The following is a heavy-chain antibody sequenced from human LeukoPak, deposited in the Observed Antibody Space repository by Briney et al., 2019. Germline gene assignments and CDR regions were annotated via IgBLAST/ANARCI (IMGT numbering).Heavy chain of an antibody. CDR1: RFTFSSYA. J-gene: IGHJ6*03. V-gene: IGHV3-23*01. CDR3: AKGGNYCTGGVCYYYYMDV. Sequence: PGGSLRLSCAASRFTFSSYAMSWVRQAPGKGLEWVSAISGSGGSTYYADSVKGRFTISRDNSKNTLYLQMNSLRAEDTAVYYCAKGGNYCTGGVCYYYYMDVWGKGTTVTVSS. CDR2: ISGSGGST. D-gene: IGHD2-8*02.